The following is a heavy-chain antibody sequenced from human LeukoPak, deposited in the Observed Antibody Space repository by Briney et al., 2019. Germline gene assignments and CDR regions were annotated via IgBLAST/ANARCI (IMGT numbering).Heavy chain of an antibody. V-gene: IGHV4-4*07. CDR2: IYTSGST. D-gene: IGHD2-8*02. CDR1: GGSISSYY. J-gene: IGHJ6*03. Sequence: PSETLSLTCTVSGGSISSYYWSWIRQPAGKGLEWIGRIYTSGSTNYNPSPKSRVTMSVDTSKNQFSLKLSSVTAADTAVYYCARGVVYAGPRVFYYYYMDVWGKGTTVTVSS. CDR3: ARGVVYAGPRVFYYYYMDV.